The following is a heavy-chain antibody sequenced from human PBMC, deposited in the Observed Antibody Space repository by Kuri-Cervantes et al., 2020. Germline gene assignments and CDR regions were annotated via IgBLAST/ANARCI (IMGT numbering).Heavy chain of an antibody. D-gene: IGHD5-24*01. V-gene: IGHV4-61*02. CDR2: IYTSGST. CDR1: GGSISSGSYY. CDR3: ARLRRDGYNSDY. J-gene: IGHJ4*02. Sequence: LRLSCTASGGSISSGSYYWSWIRQPAGKGLEWIGRIYTSGSTNYNPSLKSRVTISVDTSKNQFSLKLSSVTAADTAVCYCARLRRDGYNSDYWGQGTLVTVSS.